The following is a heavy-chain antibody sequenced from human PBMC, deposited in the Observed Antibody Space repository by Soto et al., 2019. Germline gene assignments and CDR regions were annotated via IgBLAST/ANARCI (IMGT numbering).Heavy chain of an antibody. CDR2: IYYSGST. CDR1: GGSISSGGYY. CDR3: ASLGAYYPSLDP. V-gene: IGHV4-31*03. Sequence: SETLSLTCTVSGGSISSGGYYWSWIRQHPGKGLEWIGYIYYSGSTYYNPSLKSRVTISVDTSKNQFSLRLTSVTAADTAVYYCASLGAYYPSLDPWGPGTLVTVSS. J-gene: IGHJ5*02. D-gene: IGHD3-22*01.